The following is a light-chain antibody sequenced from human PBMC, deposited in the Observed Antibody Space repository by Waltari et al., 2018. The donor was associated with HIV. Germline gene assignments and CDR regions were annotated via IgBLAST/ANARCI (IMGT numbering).Light chain of an antibody. CDR3: ASFTGDNTVM. J-gene: IGLJ3*02. V-gene: IGLV2-14*03. CDR1: HSDFGLYNF. Sequence: AVTQPASVSGLPGQSTTISCTGCHSDFGLYNFVSWYQQHSGKPPKLILYDVDSRASGVSDRFSGSMSGNTASLTISGLRAEDEAHYYCASFTGDNTVMFGGGTEVTVL. CDR2: DVD.